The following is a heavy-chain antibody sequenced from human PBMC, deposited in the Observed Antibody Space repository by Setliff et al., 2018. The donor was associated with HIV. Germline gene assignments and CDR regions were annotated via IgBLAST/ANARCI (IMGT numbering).Heavy chain of an antibody. CDR1: GFTFSNYG. D-gene: IGHD2-15*01. CDR3: AREVVVVVATTDAFDI. J-gene: IGHJ3*02. CDR2: ISDSSSTI. V-gene: IGHV3-48*01. Sequence: PGGSLRLSCAASGFTFSNYGMNWVRQAPGKGLEWVSYISDSSSTIYYAGSVRGRFTISRDNARNSLYLQMNSLRAEDTAVYYCAREVVVVVATTDAFDIWGQGTMVTVSS.